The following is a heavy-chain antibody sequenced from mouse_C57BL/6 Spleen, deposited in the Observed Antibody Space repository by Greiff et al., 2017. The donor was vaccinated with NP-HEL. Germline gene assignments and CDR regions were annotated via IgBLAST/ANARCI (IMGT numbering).Heavy chain of an antibody. Sequence: QVQLQQPGAELVKPGASVKMSCKASGYTFTSYWITWVKQRPGQGLEWIGDIYPGSGSTTYNEKFKSKATLTVDTSSSTAYMQLSRLTSEDSAVYYCASYYYGSSYHYWGQGTTLTVSS. CDR2: IYPGSGST. CDR3: ASYYYGSSYHY. J-gene: IGHJ2*01. D-gene: IGHD1-1*01. CDR1: GYTFTSYW. V-gene: IGHV1-55*01.